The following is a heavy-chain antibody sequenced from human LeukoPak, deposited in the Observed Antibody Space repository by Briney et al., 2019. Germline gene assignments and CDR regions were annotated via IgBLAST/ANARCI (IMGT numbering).Heavy chain of an antibody. J-gene: IGHJ4*02. CDR1: GGSISSGSYY. V-gene: IGHV4-39*07. Sequence: SRTLSLTCTVSGGSISSGSYYWGWIRQPPGKGLEWIGSIYYSGSTYYNPSLKSRVTISVDTSKNQFSLKLSSVTAADTAVYYCARDSYSSSWYGGQGTLVTVSS. D-gene: IGHD6-13*01. CDR2: IYYSGST. CDR3: ARDSYSSSWY.